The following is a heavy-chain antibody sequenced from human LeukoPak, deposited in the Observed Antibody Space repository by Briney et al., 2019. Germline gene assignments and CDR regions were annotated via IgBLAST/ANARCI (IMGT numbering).Heavy chain of an antibody. CDR2: IYYSGST. V-gene: IGHV4-31*03. Sequence: PSETLSLTCTVSGGSISSGGYYWSWIRQHPGKGLEWIGYIYYSGSTYYNPSLKSRVTISVDTSKNQFSLKLSSVTAADTAVYYCARDRGYSYGLYYYYYYGMDVWGQGTTVTVSS. CDR3: ARDRGYSYGLYYYYYYGMDV. CDR1: GGSISSGGYY. J-gene: IGHJ6*02. D-gene: IGHD5-18*01.